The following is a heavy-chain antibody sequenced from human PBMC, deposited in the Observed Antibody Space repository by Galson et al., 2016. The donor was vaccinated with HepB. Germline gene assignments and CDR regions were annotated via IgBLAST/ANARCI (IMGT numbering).Heavy chain of an antibody. Sequence: SLRLSCAASGFIFNTYTMNWVRQAPGKGLEWISYISDGGDTVHYADSVQGRFTISRDNANNSLYLQMSSRRAEDTAVYYCARGGGPTWDGLYGSWGQGTLVTVSS. J-gene: IGHJ5*02. CDR3: ARGGGPTWDGLYGS. D-gene: IGHD2-8*01. CDR1: GFIFNTYT. CDR2: ISDGGDTV. V-gene: IGHV3-48*01.